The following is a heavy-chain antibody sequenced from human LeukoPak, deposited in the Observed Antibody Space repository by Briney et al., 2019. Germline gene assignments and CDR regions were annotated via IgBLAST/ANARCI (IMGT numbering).Heavy chain of an antibody. D-gene: IGHD3-22*01. CDR1: GFTFSSYS. Sequence: GGSLRLSCAASGFTFSSYSMNWVRQAPGKGLEWVSSISSSSSYIYYADSVKGRFTISRDNAKNTLYLQMHSVRAEDTAVYYCARDLAYYDSNGYYRHDAFDIWGQGTMVTVSS. V-gene: IGHV3-21*01. CDR3: ARDLAYYDSNGYYRHDAFDI. CDR2: ISSSSSYI. J-gene: IGHJ3*02.